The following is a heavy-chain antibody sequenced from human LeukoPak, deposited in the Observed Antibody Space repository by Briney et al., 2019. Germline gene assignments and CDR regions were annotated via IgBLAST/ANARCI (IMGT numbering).Heavy chain of an antibody. J-gene: IGHJ3*02. V-gene: IGHV6-1*01. CDR1: GDRVSSNSAA. CDR3: ARGPGLRMGAFDI. D-gene: IGHD4-17*01. Sequence: SQTLSLTCAISGDRVSSNSAAWNWIRQSPSRGLEWLGRTYYRSKWYNDSAVSVKSRIKINPDTSNNQFSLQLNSVTPEDTAVYYCARGPGLRMGAFDIWGQGTVVSVSS. CDR2: TYYRSKWYN.